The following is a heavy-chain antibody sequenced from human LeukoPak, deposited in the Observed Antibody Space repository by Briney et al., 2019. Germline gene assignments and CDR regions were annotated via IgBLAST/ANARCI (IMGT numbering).Heavy chain of an antibody. D-gene: IGHD5-18*01. J-gene: IGHJ4*02. Sequence: GGSLRLSCTASGFNFSTYIMSWVRQAPGKGLEWVSSISTSSTYTYYADSVKGRFTISRDNAKKSLYLQMNSLRAEDTAVYYCARVVNSYGPVDYWGQGTLVTVSS. V-gene: IGHV3-21*01. CDR3: ARVVNSYGPVDY. CDR1: GFNFSTYI. CDR2: ISTSSTYT.